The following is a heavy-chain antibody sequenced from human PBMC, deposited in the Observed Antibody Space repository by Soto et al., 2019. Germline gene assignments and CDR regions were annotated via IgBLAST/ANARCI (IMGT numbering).Heavy chain of an antibody. CDR3: ATTMTAGWFDP. CDR2: IYYRGNT. Sequence: QVQLQESGPGLVKPSQTLSITCTVSGGSIMNSDHYWVWIRQHPGKGLEWIGYIYYRGNTYYNPSLKSRVTISVDTSRNHFSLNLNSVTAADPAVYYCATTMTAGWFDPWGQGTLVTVSS. D-gene: IGHD2-21*02. V-gene: IGHV4-31*03. J-gene: IGHJ5*02. CDR1: GGSIMNSDHY.